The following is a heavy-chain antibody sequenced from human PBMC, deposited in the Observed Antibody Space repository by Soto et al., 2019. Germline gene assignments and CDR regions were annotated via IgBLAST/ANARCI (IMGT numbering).Heavy chain of an antibody. V-gene: IGHV1-18*04. D-gene: IGHD3-9*01. CDR2: ISGHDGKT. Sequence: GASVKVSCKASGYTFINHGISWVRQAPGQGLEWVGWISGHDGKTKYARSLQGRVTMTTDTSTSTAYMELRSLTSDDTAVYYCARDRRYYDILTGTAPVRYYYYGLAACCQANRVSVS. CDR3: ARDRRYYDILTGTAPVRYYYYGLAA. CDR1: GYTFINHG. J-gene: IGHJ6*02.